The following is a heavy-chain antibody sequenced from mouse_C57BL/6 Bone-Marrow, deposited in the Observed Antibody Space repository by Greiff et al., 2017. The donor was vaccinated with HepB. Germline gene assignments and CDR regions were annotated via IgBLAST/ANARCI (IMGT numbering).Heavy chain of an antibody. J-gene: IGHJ3*01. D-gene: IGHD2-2*01. V-gene: IGHV1-66*01. CDR3: ARGIYYGYPWFAY. CDR2: IYPGSGNT. Sequence: VQLQQSGPELVKPGASVKISCKASGYSFTSYYIHWVKQRPGQGLEWIGWIYPGSGNTKYNEKFKGKATLTADTSSITAYMQLSSLTSEDSAVYYCARGIYYGYPWFAYWGQGTLVTVSA. CDR1: GYSFTSYY.